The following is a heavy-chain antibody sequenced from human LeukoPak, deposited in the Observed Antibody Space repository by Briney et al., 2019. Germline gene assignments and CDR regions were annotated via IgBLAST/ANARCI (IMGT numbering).Heavy chain of an antibody. CDR2: ISAYNGHT. J-gene: IGHJ1*01. V-gene: IGHV1-18*01. D-gene: IGHD6-19*01. CDR1: GYTFTSYG. Sequence: GASVKVSCKASGYTFTSYGISWVRQAPGQGLEWMGWISAYNGHTNYAQNLQGRVTMTTDTSTNTAYMELRSLRSDDTAVCYRARSGTTVAGTSYFQRWGQGTLVTVSS. CDR3: ARSGTTVAGTSYFQR.